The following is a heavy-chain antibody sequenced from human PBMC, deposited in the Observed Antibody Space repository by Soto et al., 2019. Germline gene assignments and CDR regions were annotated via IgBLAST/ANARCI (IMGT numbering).Heavy chain of an antibody. Sequence: QVQLVQSGAEVKKPGSSVKVSCKASEGPFTSYSINWVRQAPGQGLEWMGEIIPIFGTANYAQKFQGRVTITANEFTTTAYTELTSLKSDYTAVYYCARDGGRHSGGSDYWGQGTLVSVSS. CDR2: IIPIFGTA. J-gene: IGHJ4*02. V-gene: IGHV1-69*01. CDR3: ARDGGRHSGGSDY. CDR1: EGPFTSYS. D-gene: IGHD1-26*01.